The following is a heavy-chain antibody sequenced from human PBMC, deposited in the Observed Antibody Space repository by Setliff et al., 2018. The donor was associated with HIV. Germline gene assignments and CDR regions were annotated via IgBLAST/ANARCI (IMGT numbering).Heavy chain of an antibody. V-gene: IGHV4-39*01. CDR3: ARHVPGTRDASDI. J-gene: IGHJ3*02. CDR2: VHYSGAA. Sequence: SETLSLTCSLSGDSISDNEFYWGWIRQPPGKGLEWIGIVHYSGAAYYNPSPKSRVTISVDTSQNQFSLKLRSVTAADTAVYYCARHVPGTRDASDIWGQGTMVTVSS. CDR1: GDSISDNEFY. D-gene: IGHD3-10*02.